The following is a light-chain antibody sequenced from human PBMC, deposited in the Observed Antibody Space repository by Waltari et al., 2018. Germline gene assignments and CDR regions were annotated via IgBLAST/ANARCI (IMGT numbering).Light chain of an antibody. V-gene: IGKV3-20*01. J-gene: IGKJ1*01. CDR1: HRLSRY. CDR2: GAS. Sequence: TPPPDPLPLSPGERATPACRASHRLSRYLAWYQPKPGQAPRLLIYGASTRATGIPDRFSGSGSGTDVSLTSSRLEPEDCAVDYCQHHVSMPATFGQGTKVEIK. CDR3: QHHVSMPAT.